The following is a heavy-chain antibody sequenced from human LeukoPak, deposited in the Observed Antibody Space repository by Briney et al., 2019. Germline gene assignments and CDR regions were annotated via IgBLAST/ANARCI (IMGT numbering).Heavy chain of an antibody. J-gene: IGHJ6*02. CDR3: ARDRGAPGMDV. CDR1: GFTFSSYW. V-gene: IGHV3-21*01. CDR2: ISSSSSYI. Sequence: GGSLRLSCAASGFTFSSYWMSWVRQAPGKGLEWVSSISSSSSYIYYADSVKGRFTISRDNAKNSLYLQMNSLRAEDTAVYYCARDRGAPGMDVWGQGTTVTVSS.